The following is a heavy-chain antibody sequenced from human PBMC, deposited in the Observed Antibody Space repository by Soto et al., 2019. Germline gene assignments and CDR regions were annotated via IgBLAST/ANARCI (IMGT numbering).Heavy chain of an antibody. CDR1: GFTFRSYA. D-gene: IGHD2-2*02. J-gene: IGHJ6*02. Sequence: GGSLRLSCAASGFTFRSYAMHWVRQAPGKGLEWVAVISYDGSNKYYADSVKGRFTISRDNSKNTLYLQMNSPRAEDTAVYYCARVGCSSTSCYKERYYYYYYGRDAWGQGTTVTV. CDR2: ISYDGSNK. V-gene: IGHV3-30-3*01. CDR3: ARVGCSSTSCYKERYYYYYYGRDA.